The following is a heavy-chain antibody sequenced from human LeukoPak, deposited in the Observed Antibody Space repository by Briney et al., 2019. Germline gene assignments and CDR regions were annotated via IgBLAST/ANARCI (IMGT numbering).Heavy chain of an antibody. CDR1: GFTFSSYS. CDR3: ARVSVYSSSWWGYFDY. Sequence: GGSLRLSCAASGFTFSSYSMNWVRQAPGKGLEWVSYISSSSTIYYADSVKGRFTISRGNAKNSLYLQMNSLRAEDTAVYYCARVSVYSSSWWGYFDYWGQGTLVTVSS. D-gene: IGHD6-13*01. J-gene: IGHJ4*02. V-gene: IGHV3-48*01. CDR2: ISSSSTI.